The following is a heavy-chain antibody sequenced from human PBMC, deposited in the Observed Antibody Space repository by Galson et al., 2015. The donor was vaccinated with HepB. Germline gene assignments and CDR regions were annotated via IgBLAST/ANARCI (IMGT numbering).Heavy chain of an antibody. CDR1: GFSLSTSGVG. Sequence: PALVKPTQTLTLTCTFSGFSLSTSGVGVGWIRQPPGKALEWLALIYWDDDKRYSPSLKSRLTITKDTSKNQVVLTMTNMDPVDTATYYCALTGGVGATTWTFDYWGQGTLVTVSS. CDR2: IYWDDDK. V-gene: IGHV2-5*02. J-gene: IGHJ4*02. D-gene: IGHD1-26*01. CDR3: ALTGGVGATTWTFDY.